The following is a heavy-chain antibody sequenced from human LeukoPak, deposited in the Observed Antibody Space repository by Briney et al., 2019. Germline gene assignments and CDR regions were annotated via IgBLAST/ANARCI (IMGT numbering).Heavy chain of an antibody. Sequence: SVKVSCKASGGTFSSYAISWVRQAPGQGLEWMGRIIPIFGIANYAQKFQGRVTITADKSTSTAYMELSSLRSEDTAVYYCARAIVVVPGAIPYYGMDVWGQGTTVTVSS. D-gene: IGHD2-2*01. V-gene: IGHV1-69*04. CDR2: IIPIFGIA. CDR3: ARAIVVVPGAIPYYGMDV. J-gene: IGHJ6*02. CDR1: GGTFSSYA.